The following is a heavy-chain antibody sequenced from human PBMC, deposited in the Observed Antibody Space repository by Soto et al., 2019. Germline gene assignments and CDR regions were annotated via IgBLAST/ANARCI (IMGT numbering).Heavy chain of an antibody. Sequence: QVQLQESGPGLVKPSQTLSLTCTVSGGSISSGDYYWSWIRQPPGKGLEWIGYIYYSGSTYYNPSLKSRVTISVDTSKNQFSLKLSSVTAADMVVYYCASSGDYVSGYFDYWGQGTLVTVSS. CDR1: GGSISSGDYY. D-gene: IGHD2-21*02. J-gene: IGHJ4*02. CDR2: IYYSGST. V-gene: IGHV4-30-4*01. CDR3: ASSGDYVSGYFDY.